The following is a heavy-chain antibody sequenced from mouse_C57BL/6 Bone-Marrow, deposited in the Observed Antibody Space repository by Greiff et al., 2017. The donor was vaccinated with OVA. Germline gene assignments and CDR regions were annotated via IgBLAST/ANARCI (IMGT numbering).Heavy chain of an antibody. CDR1: GYTFTDYY. CDR2: INPYNGGT. D-gene: IGHD4-1*02. V-gene: IGHV1-19*01. J-gene: IGHJ2*01. Sequence: EVQLQQSGPVLVKPGASVKMSCKASGYTFTDYYMNWVKQSHGKSLEWIGVINPYNGGTSYNQKFKGQATLTVDKSSSTAYMELNSLTSEDSTVYYCASRNWDDFDYWGQGTTLTVSS. CDR3: ASRNWDDFDY.